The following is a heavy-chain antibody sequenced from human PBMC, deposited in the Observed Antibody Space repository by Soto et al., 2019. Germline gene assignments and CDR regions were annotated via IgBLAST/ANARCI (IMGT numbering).Heavy chain of an antibody. V-gene: IGHV3-30*18. CDR1: GFTFSSYG. J-gene: IGHJ6*02. Sequence: QVQLVESGGGVVQPGRSLRLSCAASGFTFSSYGMHWVRQAPGKGLGWGAVISYDGCNKYYADSVKGRFTISRDNSKNTVYLQMNSLRAEDTGVYYCAKDRGAFLTTVTTCLDVWGQGTTVTVSS. CDR2: ISYDGCNK. D-gene: IGHD4-17*01. CDR3: AKDRGAFLTTVTTCLDV.